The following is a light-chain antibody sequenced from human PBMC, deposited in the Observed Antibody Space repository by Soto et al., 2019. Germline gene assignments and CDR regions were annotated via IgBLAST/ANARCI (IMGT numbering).Light chain of an antibody. CDR1: QSVSSSY. J-gene: IGKJ3*01. CDR3: QQYGSSFT. Sequence: ESVLTQSPGTLSLSPGERATLSCRASQSVSSSYLAWYQQKPGQAPRLLIYGASSRATGIPDRFSGSGSGTDFTLTISSLEPEDFAVYYCQQYGSSFTFGPGTKVDIK. CDR2: GAS. V-gene: IGKV3-20*01.